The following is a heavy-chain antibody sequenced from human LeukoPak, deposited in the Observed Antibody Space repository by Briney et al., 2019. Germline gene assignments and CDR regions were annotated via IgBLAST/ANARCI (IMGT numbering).Heavy chain of an antibody. V-gene: IGHV2-70*11. CDR2: IDWDNDK. CDR1: GFSLNTSKMC. D-gene: IGHD2-8*01. CDR3: ARTITGFCANGICYRYCFDY. J-gene: IGHJ4*02. Sequence: RQSGPTLVNPTRTLTLTCTFSGFSLNTSKMCVSWIRQPPGKALEWLARIDWDNDKYYSTSLKTRLTISKATSKNQVVLTVTNMDPMDTATYYCARTITGFCANGICYRYCFDYWGQGALVTVSS.